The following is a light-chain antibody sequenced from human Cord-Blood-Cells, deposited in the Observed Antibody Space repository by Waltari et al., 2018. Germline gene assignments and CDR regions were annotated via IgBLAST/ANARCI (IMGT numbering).Light chain of an antibody. V-gene: IGKV1-6*01. CDR2: AES. CDR1: QGSRND. CDR3: LQDYKYPWT. J-gene: IGKJ1*01. Sequence: AIQMTQSPSSLSVSAGDRVTITCRASQGSRNDLGWYQQKPGKAPKLLIYAESRLQSGVPARFSGSGSGTDFTLTVSRLQPEDFATYYCLQDYKYPWTFGQGTKVEIK.